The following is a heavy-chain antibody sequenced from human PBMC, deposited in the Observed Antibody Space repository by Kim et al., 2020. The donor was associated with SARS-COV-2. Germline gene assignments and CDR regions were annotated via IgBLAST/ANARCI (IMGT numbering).Heavy chain of an antibody. CDR1: GFIFSKYA. CDR3: ARDADGAAVH. V-gene: IGHV3-30*04. Sequence: GGSLRLSCAASGFIFSKYAMYWIRQAPGQGLEWVSIISADGKVTYYGDSVKGRFTMSRDNSKNILYLQLDSLRIDDTAVYYCARDADGAAVHWGQGTLVTVSS. CDR2: ISADGKVT. D-gene: IGHD1-26*01. J-gene: IGHJ4*02.